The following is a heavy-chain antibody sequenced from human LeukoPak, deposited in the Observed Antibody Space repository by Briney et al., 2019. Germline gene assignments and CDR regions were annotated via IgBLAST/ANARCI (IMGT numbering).Heavy chain of an antibody. Sequence: ASVKVSCKASGYTFTSYDINWVRQATGQGLEWMGWMNPNSGNTGYAQKFQDRVTMTRNTSISTAYMELSSLRSDDTAVYYCARAASPPYYGSGSYYNGGLNWFDPWGQGTLVTVSS. CDR3: ARAASPPYYGSGSYYNGGLNWFDP. J-gene: IGHJ5*02. CDR1: GYTFTSYD. V-gene: IGHV1-8*01. CDR2: MNPNSGNT. D-gene: IGHD3-10*01.